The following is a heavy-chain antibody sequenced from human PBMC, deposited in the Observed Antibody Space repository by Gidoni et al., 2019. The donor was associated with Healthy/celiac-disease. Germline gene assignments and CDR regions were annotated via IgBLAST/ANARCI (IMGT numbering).Heavy chain of an antibody. V-gene: IGHV3-7*01. D-gene: IGHD2-15*01. CDR2: IKQDGSEK. Sequence: EVQLVESGGGLVQPGGSLRLSCAASGFTFSSYWMSWVSQAPGKGLEWVANIKQDGSEKYYVDSVKGRFTISRDNAKNSLYLQMNSLRAEDTAVYYCAGKHCSGGSCYVEYFQHWGQGTLVTVSS. J-gene: IGHJ1*01. CDR1: GFTFSSYW. CDR3: AGKHCSGGSCYVEYFQH.